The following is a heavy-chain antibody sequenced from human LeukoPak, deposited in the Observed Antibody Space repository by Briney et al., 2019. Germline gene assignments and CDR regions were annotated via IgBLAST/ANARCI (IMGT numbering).Heavy chain of an antibody. CDR3: ARGKSYYDSSGYIDY. D-gene: IGHD3-22*01. CDR1: GFTFSSYE. J-gene: IGHJ4*02. V-gene: IGHV3-48*03. Sequence: TGGSLRLSCAAPGFTFSSYEMNWVRQAPGKGLAWVSYISSSCSTIYYADSVKGRFTISRDNAKNSLYLQMNSLRAEDTAIYYCARGKSYYDSSGYIDYWGQGTLVTVSS. CDR2: ISSSCSTI.